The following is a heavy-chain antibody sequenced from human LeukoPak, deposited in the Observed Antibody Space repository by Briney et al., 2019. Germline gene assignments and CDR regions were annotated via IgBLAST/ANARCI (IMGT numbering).Heavy chain of an antibody. CDR3: ARDSCSGGSCYYYYMDV. V-gene: IGHV3-48*01. CDR2: ISSSSNTI. D-gene: IGHD2-15*01. CDR1: GFTFSSYS. Sequence: GGSLRLSCVASGFTFSSYSMNWVRQAPGKGLEWVSYISSSSNTIYYADSVKGRFTISRDNAKNSLYLQMNSLRAEDTAVYYCARDSCSGGSCYYYYMDVWGKGTTVTVSS. J-gene: IGHJ6*03.